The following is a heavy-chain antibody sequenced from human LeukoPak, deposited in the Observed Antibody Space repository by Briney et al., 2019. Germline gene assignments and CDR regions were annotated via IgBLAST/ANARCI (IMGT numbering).Heavy chain of an antibody. CDR3: ARDQGGYSSSWYGGRFDP. V-gene: IGHV4-34*01. D-gene: IGHD6-13*01. CDR1: GGSFSGYY. J-gene: IGHJ5*02. CDR2: INHSGST. Sequence: PSETLSLTCAVYGGSFSGYYWSWIRQPPGKGLEWIGEINHSGSTNYNPSLKSRVTISVDTSKNQFSLKLSSVTAADTAVYYCARDQGGYSSSWYGGRFDPWGQGTLVTVSS.